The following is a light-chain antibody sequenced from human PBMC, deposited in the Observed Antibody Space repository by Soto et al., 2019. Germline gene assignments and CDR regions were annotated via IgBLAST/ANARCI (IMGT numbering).Light chain of an antibody. Sequence: IVLTQSPATLSLSPGERATLSCRASQSVSSYLAWYQHRPGQAPRLLIYDASNRATGIPARFSGSGSGTDFTLTISSLEPEDFAIYYCQQRTDWPPAVTFGQGTRLEIK. J-gene: IGKJ5*01. V-gene: IGKV3-11*01. CDR1: QSVSSY. CDR3: QQRTDWPPAVT. CDR2: DAS.